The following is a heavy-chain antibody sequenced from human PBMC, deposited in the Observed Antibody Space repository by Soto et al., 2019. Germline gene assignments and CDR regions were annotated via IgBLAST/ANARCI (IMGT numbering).Heavy chain of an antibody. CDR3: ARERSGSSKNAYYYYYGMDV. CDR2: IWYDGSNK. CDR1: GFTFSSYG. D-gene: IGHD6-6*01. J-gene: IGHJ6*02. Sequence: QVQLVESGGGVVQPGRSLRLSCAASGFTFSSYGMHWVRQAPGKVLEWVAVIWYDGSNKYYADSVKGRFTISRDNSKNTLYLQMNSLRAEDTAVYYCARERSGSSKNAYYYYYGMDVWGQGTTVTVSS. V-gene: IGHV3-33*01.